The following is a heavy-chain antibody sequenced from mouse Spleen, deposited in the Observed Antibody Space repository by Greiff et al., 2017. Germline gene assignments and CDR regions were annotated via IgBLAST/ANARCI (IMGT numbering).Heavy chain of an antibody. D-gene: IGHD2-4*01. Sequence: QVQLKESGAELVRPGTSVKISCKASGYTFTNYWLGWVKQRPGHGLEWIGDIYPGGGYTNYNEKFKGKATLTADTSSSTAYMQLSSLPSEDSAVYFCARGIMYYAMDYWGQGTSVTVSS. V-gene: IGHV1-63*02. CDR1: GYTFTNYW. CDR2: IYPGGGYT. J-gene: IGHJ4*01. CDR3: ARGIMYYAMDY.